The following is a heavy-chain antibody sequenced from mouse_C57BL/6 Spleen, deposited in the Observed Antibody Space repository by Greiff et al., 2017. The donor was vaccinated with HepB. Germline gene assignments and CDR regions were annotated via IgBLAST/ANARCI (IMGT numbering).Heavy chain of an antibody. V-gene: IGHV1-64*01. CDR2: IHPNSGST. D-gene: IGHD1-1*01. J-gene: IGHJ1*03. CDR3: ARGGGITTAVGYFDV. Sequence: QVQLQQPGAELVKPGASVKLSCKASGYTFTSYWMHWVKQRPGQGLEWIGMIHPNSGSTNYNEKFKSKATLTVDKSSSTAYMQLSSLTSEASAVYYCARGGGITTAVGYFDVWGTGTTVTVSS. CDR1: GYTFTSYW.